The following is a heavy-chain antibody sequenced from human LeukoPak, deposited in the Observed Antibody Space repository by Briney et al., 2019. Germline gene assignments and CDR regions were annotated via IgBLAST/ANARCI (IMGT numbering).Heavy chain of an antibody. CDR1: GYTFTSYD. CDR3: ARGGVDLAVAGNGDGPYNWFDP. V-gene: IGHV1-8*02. CDR2: MDPNRGNT. Sequence: ASVKVSCKASGYTFTSYDINWVRQAPGQGLEWMGWMDPNRGNTGYAQKFQGRVTMTRSTSVNTAYMELSSLTSEDTAVYYCARGGVDLAVAGNGDGPYNWFDPWGQGTLVTVSS. D-gene: IGHD6-19*01. J-gene: IGHJ5*02.